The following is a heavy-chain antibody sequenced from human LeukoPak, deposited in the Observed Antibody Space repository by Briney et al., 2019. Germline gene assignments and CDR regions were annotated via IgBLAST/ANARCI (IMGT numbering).Heavy chain of an antibody. CDR2: IIGSAVNT. V-gene: IGHV3-23*01. J-gene: IGHJ4*02. D-gene: IGHD3-10*01. CDR3: AKYTSGTSYRGLDQ. CDR1: GLTVSSYA. Sequence: HPGESLRLSCGASGLTVSSYAMSWVRQAPGKGLEWVSTIIGSAVNTYYADSVKGRLTISRDDSKNTVYLQMNSLRAEDTAVYSCAKYTSGTSYRGLDQWGQGTLVTVSS.